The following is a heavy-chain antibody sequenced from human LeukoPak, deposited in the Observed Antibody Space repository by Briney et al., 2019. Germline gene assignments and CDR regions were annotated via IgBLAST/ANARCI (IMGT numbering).Heavy chain of an antibody. Sequence: GGSLRLSCAASGFTFSSYSMNWVRQAPGKGLEWVSSISSSSSSIYYADSVKGRFTISRDNAKNSLYLQMNSLRAEDTAVYYCARFAAASAFDIWGQGTMVTVSS. D-gene: IGHD6-13*01. CDR1: GFTFSSYS. V-gene: IGHV3-21*01. CDR2: ISSSSSSI. CDR3: ARFAAASAFDI. J-gene: IGHJ3*02.